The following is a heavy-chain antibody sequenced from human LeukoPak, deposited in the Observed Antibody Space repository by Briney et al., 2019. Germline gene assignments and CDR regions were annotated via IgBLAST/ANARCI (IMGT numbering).Heavy chain of an antibody. V-gene: IGHV1-18*01. Sequence: ASVKVSCKASGYTFTDYGITWVRQVPGQGLELIGSIRTHNGNTDLAQKFQGRVTMTTDKSTSTPSMELKSLRSDDTALYYCARLMVRGVVREDYWGQGTLVTVSS. CDR3: ARLMVRGVVREDY. J-gene: IGHJ4*02. CDR1: GYTFTDYG. D-gene: IGHD3-10*01. CDR2: IRTHNGNT.